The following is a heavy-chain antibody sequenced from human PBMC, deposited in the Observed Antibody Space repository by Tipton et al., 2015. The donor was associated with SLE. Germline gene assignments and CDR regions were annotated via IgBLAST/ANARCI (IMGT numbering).Heavy chain of an antibody. Sequence: LSLTCTVSGGSISGVDYQWSWIRQHPGKGLEWIGYIYFSGSTLYNPSLRSRVAISVDTSKNQFSLKLTSVTAADTAVYYCARGGVGGYDYFDYWGQGTLLTVSS. CDR2: IYFSGST. J-gene: IGHJ4*02. D-gene: IGHD5-12*01. V-gene: IGHV4-31*03. CDR1: GGSISGVDYQ. CDR3: ARGGVGGYDYFDY.